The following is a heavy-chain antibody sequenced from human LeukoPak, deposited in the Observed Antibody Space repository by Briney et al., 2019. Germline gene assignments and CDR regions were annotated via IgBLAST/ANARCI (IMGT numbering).Heavy chain of an antibody. Sequence: GGSLRLSCAASGFTFNNYWMSWVRQAPGKGLEWVAIIKQDGSEKYYVDSVKGRFTISRDNAKNSLYLQMNSLRAEDTAVYYCANHWGSYCYGMDVWGQGATVAVSS. CDR1: GFTFNNYW. V-gene: IGHV3-7*01. D-gene: IGHD7-27*01. J-gene: IGHJ6*02. CDR3: ANHWGSYCYGMDV. CDR2: IKQDGSEK.